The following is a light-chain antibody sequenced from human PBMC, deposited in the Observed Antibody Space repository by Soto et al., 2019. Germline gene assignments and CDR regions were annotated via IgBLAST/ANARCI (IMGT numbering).Light chain of an antibody. CDR3: QQRSSWWT. V-gene: IGKV3-11*01. CDR1: QSITTY. J-gene: IGKJ1*01. CDR2: DAS. Sequence: ETVLTQSPATLSLSPGDRATLSCRASQSITTYLAWYQQKTGQAPKLIFYDASNRATGIPARFSASGSGTDFTLTISSLEPEDSAVYYCQQRSSWWTFGQGTKEEIK.